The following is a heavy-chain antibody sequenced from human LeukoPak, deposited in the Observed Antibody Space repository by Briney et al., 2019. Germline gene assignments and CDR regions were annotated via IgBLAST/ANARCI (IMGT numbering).Heavy chain of an antibody. Sequence: GGSLRLSCAASGFTFSSYSMNWVRQAPGKGLEWVSSISSSSSYIYYADSVKGRFTISRDNAKNSLYLQMNSLRAEDTAVYYCARDPLPSIAARPNWFDPWGQGTLVTVSS. CDR2: ISSSSSYI. CDR1: GFTFSSYS. V-gene: IGHV3-21*01. D-gene: IGHD6-6*01. CDR3: ARDPLPSIAARPNWFDP. J-gene: IGHJ5*02.